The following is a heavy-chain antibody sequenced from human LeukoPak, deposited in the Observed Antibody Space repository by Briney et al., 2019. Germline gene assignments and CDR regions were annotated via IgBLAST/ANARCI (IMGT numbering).Heavy chain of an antibody. Sequence: PSETLSLTCTVSGGSISSSSYYWGWIRQPPGKGLEWIGSIYYSGSTYYNPSLKSRVTISVDTSKNQFSLKLSSVTAADTAVYYCARQSWDFWSGYLGYWGQGTLVTVSS. CDR3: ARQSWDFWSGYLGY. CDR1: GGSISSSSYY. J-gene: IGHJ4*02. D-gene: IGHD3-3*01. V-gene: IGHV4-39*01. CDR2: IYYSGST.